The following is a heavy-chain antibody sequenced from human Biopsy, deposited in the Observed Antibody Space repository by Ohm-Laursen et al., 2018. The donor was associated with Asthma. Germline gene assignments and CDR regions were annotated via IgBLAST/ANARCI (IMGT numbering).Heavy chain of an antibody. CDR2: VSWNSGSI. CDR1: GFTFDDYA. D-gene: IGHD5/OR15-5a*01. Sequence: SLRLSCSASGFTFDDYAMHWVRQAPGKGLEWVSGVSWNSGSIDYAVSVKGRFTISRDNAQNSLYLHMNGLKPEDTAVYYCAKPLNTYNFYAYDVWGQGTTVVVSS. J-gene: IGHJ6*02. CDR3: AKPLNTYNFYAYDV. V-gene: IGHV3-9*01.